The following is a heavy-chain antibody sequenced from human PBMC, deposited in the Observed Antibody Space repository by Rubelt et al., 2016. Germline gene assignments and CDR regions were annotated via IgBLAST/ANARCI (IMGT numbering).Heavy chain of an antibody. D-gene: IGHD5-18*01. Sequence: QVQLQESGPGLVKPSGTLSLTCAVSGGSISRGNWWSWVRQPPGKGLAWIGKIFHSGSTDYNPSLKSRVTMSVDKSTNPFSLALSFVTAADTAVYYCARLSTAMLCDPWGQGTLVTVSS. J-gene: IGHJ5*02. CDR3: ARLSTAMLCDP. CDR1: GGSISRGNW. V-gene: IGHV4-4*02. CDR2: IFHSGST.